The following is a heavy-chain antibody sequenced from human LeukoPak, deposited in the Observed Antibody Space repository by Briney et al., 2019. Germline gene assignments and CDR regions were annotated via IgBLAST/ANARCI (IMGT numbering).Heavy chain of an antibody. CDR3: ARRDSSGWYMDY. Sequence: PSETLSLTCAVYGGSFSGYYWSWIRQPPGKGLEWIGYIYYSGSTNYNPSLKSRVTISVDTSKNQFSLKLSSVTAADTAVYYCARRDSSGWYMDYWGQGTLVTVSS. CDR1: GGSFSGYY. V-gene: IGHV4-59*08. J-gene: IGHJ4*02. CDR2: IYYSGST. D-gene: IGHD6-19*01.